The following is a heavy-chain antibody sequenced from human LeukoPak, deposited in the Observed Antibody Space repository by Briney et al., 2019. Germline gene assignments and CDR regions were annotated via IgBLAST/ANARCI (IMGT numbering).Heavy chain of an antibody. Sequence: PGGSLRLSCAGSEFTFSSYSMHWVRQAPGKGLEWVSAISGSGGSTYYADSVKGRFTISRDNSKNTLYLQMNSLRAEDTAVYYCAKGGEDLEWFRPHYYFDYWGQGTLVTVSS. CDR1: EFTFSSYS. D-gene: IGHD3-3*01. J-gene: IGHJ4*02. V-gene: IGHV3-23*01. CDR2: ISGSGGST. CDR3: AKGGEDLEWFRPHYYFDY.